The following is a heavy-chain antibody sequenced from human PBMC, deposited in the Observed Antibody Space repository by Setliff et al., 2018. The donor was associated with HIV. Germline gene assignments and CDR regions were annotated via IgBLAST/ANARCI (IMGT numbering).Heavy chain of an antibody. CDR3: ARGSFIGDYYYFDY. V-gene: IGHV4-4*08. D-gene: IGHD3-10*01. CDR1: GGSISSYY. CDR2: IYTSGST. Sequence: PSETLSLTCTVSGGSISSYYWNWIRQPPGKGLEWIGYIYTSGSTNYNPSLRSRVTISVDTSKNHFSLRLSSVTAADTAVYYCARGSFIGDYYYFDYWGQGTLVTVSS. J-gene: IGHJ4*02.